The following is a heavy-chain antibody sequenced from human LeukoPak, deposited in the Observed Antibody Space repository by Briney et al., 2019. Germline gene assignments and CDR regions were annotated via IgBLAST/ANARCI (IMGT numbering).Heavy chain of an antibody. CDR3: ARDMYYDSSGECDY. Sequence: GSLRLSCAASGFTFSSYSMNWVRQAPGKGLEWVSYISSSSSTIYYADSVKGRFTISRDNAKNSLYLQMNSLRAEDTAVYYCARDMYYDSSGECDYWGQGTLVTVSS. CDR1: GFTFSSYS. D-gene: IGHD3-22*01. CDR2: ISSSSSTI. J-gene: IGHJ4*02. V-gene: IGHV3-48*04.